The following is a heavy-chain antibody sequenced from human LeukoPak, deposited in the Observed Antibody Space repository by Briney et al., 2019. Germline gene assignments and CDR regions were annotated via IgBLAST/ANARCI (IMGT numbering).Heavy chain of an antibody. CDR1: GFTFDDYA. CDR2: ISCNSGSI. CDR3: AKASGYCSSTSCTNYFDY. Sequence: GGSLRLSCAASGFTFDDYAMHWVRQAPGKGLEWVSGISCNSGSIGYADSVKGRFTISRDNAKNSLYLQMNSLRAEDTALYYCAKASGYCSSTSCTNYFDYWGQGTLVTVSS. V-gene: IGHV3-9*01. D-gene: IGHD2-2*01. J-gene: IGHJ4*02.